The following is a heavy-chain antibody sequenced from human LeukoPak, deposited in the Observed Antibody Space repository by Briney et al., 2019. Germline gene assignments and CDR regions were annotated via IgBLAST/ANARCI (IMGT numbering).Heavy chain of an antibody. CDR1: GESFSGYY. V-gene: IGHV4-34*01. Sequence: PSETLSLTCAVYGESFSGYYWSWIRQPPGKGLEWIGEINHSGSTNYNPSLKSRVTISVDTSKNQFSLKLSSVTAADTAVYYCARVRGYSGYFDYWGQGTLVTVSS. CDR2: INHSGST. CDR3: ARVRGYSGYFDY. J-gene: IGHJ4*02. D-gene: IGHD5-12*01.